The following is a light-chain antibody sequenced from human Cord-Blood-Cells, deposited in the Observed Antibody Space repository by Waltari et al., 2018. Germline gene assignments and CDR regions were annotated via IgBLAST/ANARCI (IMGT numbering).Light chain of an antibody. J-gene: IGKJ1*01. CDR2: GAS. V-gene: IGKV3-20*01. Sequence: EIVLTQSPGTLSLSPGERATLSCRPSQSVSSSYLAWYQQKPGQAPRLLIYGASSRAIGIPDRFSGSGSGTDFTLTISRLEPEDFAVYYCQQYGSSPRRTFGQGTKVEIK. CDR1: QSVSSSY. CDR3: QQYGSSPRRT.